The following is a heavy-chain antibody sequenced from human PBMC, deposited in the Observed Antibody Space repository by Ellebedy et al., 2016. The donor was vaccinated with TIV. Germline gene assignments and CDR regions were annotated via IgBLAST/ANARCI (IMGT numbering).Heavy chain of an antibody. V-gene: IGHV3-49*03. D-gene: IGHD5-12*01. CDR2: IRSKAYGGTT. Sequence: GGSLRLXXTASGFTFGDYAMSWYRQAPEKGLEWVGFIRSKAYGGTTEYAASVKGRFTTSRDDSTSIAYLQMNSLKTEDTAVYYCSRYLGYGYWGQGTLVTVSS. J-gene: IGHJ4*02. CDR1: GFTFGDYA. CDR3: SRYLGYGY.